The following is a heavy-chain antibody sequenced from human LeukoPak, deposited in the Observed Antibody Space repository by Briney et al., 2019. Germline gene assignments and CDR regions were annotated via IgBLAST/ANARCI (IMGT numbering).Heavy chain of an antibody. CDR1: GFTFSNYW. J-gene: IGHJ4*02. CDR2: IKQDRSEK. Sequence: GGSLRLSCAASGFTFSNYWMSWVRQAPGKGLEWVANIKQDRSEKYYVDSVKGRFTISRDNSKNTLFLQMNSLRAEDTAMYYCAKEIDSSAYFYVPYLDFWGQGTLVTVSS. CDR3: AKEIDSSAYFYVPYLDF. D-gene: IGHD3-22*01. V-gene: IGHV3-7*01.